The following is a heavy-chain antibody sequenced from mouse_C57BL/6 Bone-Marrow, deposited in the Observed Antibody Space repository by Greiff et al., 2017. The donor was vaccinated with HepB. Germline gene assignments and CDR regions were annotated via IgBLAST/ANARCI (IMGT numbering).Heavy chain of an antibody. CDR2: INYDGSST. V-gene: IGHV5-16*01. Sequence: EVKLMESEGGLVQPGSSMKLSCTASGFTFSDYYMAWVRQVPEKGLEWVANINYDGSSTYYLDSLNSRFIISRDNAKNILYLQRSSLKSEDTATYYCAGVDYGSSYPYFDYWGQGTTLTVSS. D-gene: IGHD1-1*01. CDR3: AGVDYGSSYPYFDY. CDR1: GFTFSDYY. J-gene: IGHJ2*01.